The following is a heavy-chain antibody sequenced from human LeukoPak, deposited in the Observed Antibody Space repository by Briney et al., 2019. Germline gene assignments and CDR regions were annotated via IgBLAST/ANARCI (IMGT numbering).Heavy chain of an antibody. Sequence: SETLSLTCTVSGGSISSYYWSWIRQPPGKGLEWIGYIYYSGSTNYNPSLKSRVTISVDTSKNQFSLKLSSVTAADTAVYYCARDRRDSGSYYRAFDIWGQGTMVTVSS. J-gene: IGHJ3*02. D-gene: IGHD1-26*01. CDR2: IYYSGST. CDR1: GGSISSYY. CDR3: ARDRRDSGSYYRAFDI. V-gene: IGHV4-59*01.